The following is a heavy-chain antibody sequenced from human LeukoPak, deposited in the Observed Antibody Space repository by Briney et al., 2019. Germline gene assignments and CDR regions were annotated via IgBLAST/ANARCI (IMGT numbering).Heavy chain of an antibody. CDR3: ARFRHQLLTSWFDP. J-gene: IGHJ5*02. D-gene: IGHD2-2*01. CDR2: MNPNSGNT. V-gene: IGHV1-8*03. Sequence: ASVKVSCKASGYTFTSYDINWVRQATGQGLEWMGWMNPNSGNTGYAQKFRGRVTITRNTSISTAYMELSSLRSEDTAVYYCARFRHQLLTSWFDPWGQGTLVTVSS. CDR1: GYTFTSYD.